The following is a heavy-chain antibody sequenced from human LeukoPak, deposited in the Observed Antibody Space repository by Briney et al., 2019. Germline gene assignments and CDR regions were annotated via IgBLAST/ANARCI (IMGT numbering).Heavy chain of an antibody. CDR2: IYSDNT. Sequence: PGGSLRLSCTVSGFTVSSNSMSWVRQAPGKGLEWVSFIYSDNTHYSDSVKGRFTISRDNSKNTLYLQMNSLRAEDTAVYYCARSRGAGRYFDYWGQGTLVTVSS. V-gene: IGHV3-53*01. CDR1: GFTVSSNS. CDR3: ARSRGAGRYFDY. J-gene: IGHJ4*02. D-gene: IGHD3-10*01.